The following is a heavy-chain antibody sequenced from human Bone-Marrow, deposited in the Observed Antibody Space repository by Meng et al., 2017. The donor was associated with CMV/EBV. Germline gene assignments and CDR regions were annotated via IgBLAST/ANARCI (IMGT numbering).Heavy chain of an antibody. Sequence: GESLKISCAASGFTFSNYGMHWVRQAPGKGLEWVAFIRYDGDRKNHADSVKGRFTISRDNYNNMLYVQMNSLRTEDTAVYYCAKEGKRGSEDVDYWGQGTLVTVPS. V-gene: IGHV3-30*02. CDR3: AKEGKRGSEDVDY. CDR1: GFTFSNYG. CDR2: IRYDGDRK. J-gene: IGHJ4*02. D-gene: IGHD3-10*01.